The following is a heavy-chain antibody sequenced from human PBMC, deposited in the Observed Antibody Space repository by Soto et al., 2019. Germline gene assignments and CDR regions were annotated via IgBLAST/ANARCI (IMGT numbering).Heavy chain of an antibody. D-gene: IGHD1-26*01. CDR1: GYTPTNYD. CDR2: ISAYNGNT. J-gene: IGHJ4*02. CDR3: ARGLYRRGTYYAFDN. V-gene: IGHV1-18*01. Sequence: QVPLVQSGPEVKKPGASVKVSCKTSGYTPTNYDIGWVRQAPGQGLEYMGWISAYNGNTNYARKLQDRVTWTTDTSTRTAYMELRSLQSDDTAIYDCARGLYRRGTYYAFDNWGQGTLVTVSS.